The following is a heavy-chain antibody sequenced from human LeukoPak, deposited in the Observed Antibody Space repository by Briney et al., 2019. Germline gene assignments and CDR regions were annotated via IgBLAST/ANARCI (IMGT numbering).Heavy chain of an antibody. V-gene: IGHV1-2*02. CDR3: ARGPRITMIVVVTPFDY. J-gene: IGHJ4*02. CDR2: INPNSGGT. CDR1: GYTFTGYY. D-gene: IGHD3-22*01. Sequence: ASVKVSCKASGYTFTGYYMHWVRQAPGQGRDWMGWINPNSGGTNYEQKFQGRVTMTRDTSISTAYMELSRLISDLTSVYYCARGPRITMIVVVTPFDYWGQGTLVTVSS.